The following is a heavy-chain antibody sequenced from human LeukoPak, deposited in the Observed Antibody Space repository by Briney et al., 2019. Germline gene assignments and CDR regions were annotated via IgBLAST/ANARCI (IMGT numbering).Heavy chain of an antibody. CDR1: GFSISSGYY. V-gene: IGHV4-38-2*02. J-gene: IGHJ4*02. CDR2: IYYSGST. CDR3: ARDGGYSGYVGLYYFDY. Sequence: SETLSLTCSVSGFSISSGYYWGWIRQPPGKGLEWIGSIYYSGSTYYNPSLKSRVTISVDTSKNQFSLKLSSVAAADTAVYYCARDGGYSGYVGLYYFDYWGQGTLVTVSS. D-gene: IGHD5-12*01.